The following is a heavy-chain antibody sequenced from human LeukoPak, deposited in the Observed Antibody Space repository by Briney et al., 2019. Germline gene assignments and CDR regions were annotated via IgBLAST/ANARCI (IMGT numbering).Heavy chain of an antibody. CDR3: ARRGSPYGHYGMDV. Sequence: GASVKVSCKVSGYTFISYDINWVRQATGQGLEWLAWMNPHNGNTAFAQKFQGRVTVTRDTSISTAYMELSGLRSEDTAVYYCARRGSPYGHYGMDVWGQGTTVTVSS. J-gene: IGHJ6*02. CDR1: GYTFISYD. CDR2: MNPHNGNT. D-gene: IGHD3-16*01. V-gene: IGHV1-8*01.